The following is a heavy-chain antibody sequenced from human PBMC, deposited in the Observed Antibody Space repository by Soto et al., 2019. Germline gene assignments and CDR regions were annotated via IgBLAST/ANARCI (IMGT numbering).Heavy chain of an antibody. J-gene: IGHJ5*02. CDR1: GFTFSSYS. Sequence: GGSLRLSCAASGFTFSSYSMNWVRQAPGKGLEWVSYISSSSSTIYYADSVKGRFTISRDNAKNSLYLQMNSLRDEDTAVYYCARKPGPDLRFFGWFDPCGQGTLVTVSS. D-gene: IGHD3-3*01. CDR3: ARKPGPDLRFFGWFDP. CDR2: ISSSSSTI. V-gene: IGHV3-48*02.